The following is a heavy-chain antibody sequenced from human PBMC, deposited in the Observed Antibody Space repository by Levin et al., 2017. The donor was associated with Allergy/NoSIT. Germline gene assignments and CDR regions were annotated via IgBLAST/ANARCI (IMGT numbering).Heavy chain of an antibody. CDR2: IYYSGST. J-gene: IGHJ4*02. V-gene: IGHV4-39*01. CDR3: ARLKRYSGSYFYYFDY. D-gene: IGHD1-26*01. Sequence: SETLSLTCTVSGGSISSSSYYWGWIRQPPGKGLEWIGSIYYSGSTYYNPSLKSRVTISVDTSKNQFSLKLSSVTAADTAVYYCARLKRYSGSYFYYFDYWGQGTLVTVSS. CDR1: GGSISSSSYY.